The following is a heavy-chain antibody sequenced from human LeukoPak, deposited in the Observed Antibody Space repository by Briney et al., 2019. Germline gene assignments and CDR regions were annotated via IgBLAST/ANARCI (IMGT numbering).Heavy chain of an antibody. CDR3: ARDPASVSEDFDY. D-gene: IGHD2-8*01. V-gene: IGHV3-21*01. J-gene: IGHJ4*02. CDR1: GFTFSSYS. CDR2: ISSSSSYI. Sequence: GGSLRLSCAASGFTFSSYSMSWVRQAPGKGLEWVSSISSSSSYIYYADSVKGRFTISRDNAKNSLYLQMNSLRAEDTAVYYCARDPASVSEDFDYWGQGTLVTVSS.